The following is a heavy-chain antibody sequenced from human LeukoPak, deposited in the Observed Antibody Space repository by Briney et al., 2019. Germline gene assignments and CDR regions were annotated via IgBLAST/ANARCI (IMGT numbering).Heavy chain of an antibody. J-gene: IGHJ4*02. CDR3: ARGDSSGSFDY. D-gene: IGHD3-22*01. CDR2: IQYDESLK. CDR1: GFTFSRFG. V-gene: IGHV3-30*02. Sequence: PGGSLRLSCEASGFTFSRFGMNWVRQAPGKGLEGVAFIQYDESLKCYLGSVKGRFATSRDNSKNTVYLQMNSLRVEDTAVYYCARGDSSGSFDYWGQGTLVTVSS.